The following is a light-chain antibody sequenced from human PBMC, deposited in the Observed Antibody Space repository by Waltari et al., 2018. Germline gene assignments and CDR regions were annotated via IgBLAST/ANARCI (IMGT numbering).Light chain of an antibody. CDR1: SSAVVGYNS. V-gene: IGLV2-14*01. Sequence: QSALTQPASVSGSPGPSITISCPGTSSAVVGYNSVSWNQQHPGKAPKFMIYEVTNRPSGVSNRFSGSKSGNTAYLTISGLRAEDEADYHCSSYTSSDTWVFGGGTKVTVL. CDR2: EVT. CDR3: SSYTSSDTWV. J-gene: IGLJ3*02.